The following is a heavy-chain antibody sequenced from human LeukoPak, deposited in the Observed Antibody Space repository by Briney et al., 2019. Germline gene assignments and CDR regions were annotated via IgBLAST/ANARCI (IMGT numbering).Heavy chain of an antibody. J-gene: IGHJ4*02. CDR2: IYSGGST. Sequence: GGSLRLSCAASGFTVSSNYMSWVREAQGTGLEWVSVIYSGGSTYYADSVKGRFTISRDNSKNTLYLQMNSLRAEDTAVYYCARLRAGYFDYWGQGTLVTVSS. CDR3: ARLRAGYFDY. V-gene: IGHV3-53*01. D-gene: IGHD6-19*01. CDR1: GFTVSSNY.